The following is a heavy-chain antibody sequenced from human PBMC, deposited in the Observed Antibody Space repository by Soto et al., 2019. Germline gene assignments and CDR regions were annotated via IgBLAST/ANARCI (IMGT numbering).Heavy chain of an antibody. CDR1: GGSFSGYY. V-gene: IGHV4-34*01. CDR3: ARVSKVLLWFGEGNYYYGMDV. Sequence: SETLSLTCAVYGGSFSGYYWSWIRQPPGKGLEWIGEINHSGSTNYNPSLKSRVTISVDTSKNQFSLKLSSVTAADTAVYYCARVSKVLLWFGEGNYYYGMDVWGQGTTVTVSS. J-gene: IGHJ6*02. D-gene: IGHD3-10*01. CDR2: INHSGST.